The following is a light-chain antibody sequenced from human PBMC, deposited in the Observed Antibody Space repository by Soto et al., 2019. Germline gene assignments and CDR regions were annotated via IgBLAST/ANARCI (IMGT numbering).Light chain of an antibody. CDR2: DVN. CDR1: RSDIGAYNF. J-gene: IGLJ2*01. Sequence: QSALTQPASVSGSPGQSITISCTGTRSDIGAYNFVSWYQQHPGEVPKLIIYDVNVRPSGVSNRFSGSKSGNTASLTISGLQAEDEADYYCTSGTTSTTMIFGGGTKLTVL. CDR3: TSGTTSTTMI. V-gene: IGLV2-14*03.